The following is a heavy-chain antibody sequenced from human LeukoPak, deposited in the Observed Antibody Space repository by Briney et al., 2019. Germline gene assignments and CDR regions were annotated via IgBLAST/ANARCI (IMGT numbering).Heavy chain of an antibody. D-gene: IGHD5-24*01. Sequence: PSETLSLTCTVSGGSISPYYWSWIRQPPGKQLEWIGFISYSGSTEYNPSLKSRVTISVDTSQNQFSLKLKSLTPADTAMYYCTTDRQDGYNYVDLWGQGTMVTVSS. CDR3: TTDRQDGYNYVDL. CDR2: ISYSGST. J-gene: IGHJ4*02. V-gene: IGHV4-59*01. CDR1: GGSISPYY.